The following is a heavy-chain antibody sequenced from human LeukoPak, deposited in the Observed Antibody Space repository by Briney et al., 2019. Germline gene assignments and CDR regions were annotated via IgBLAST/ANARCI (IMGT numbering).Heavy chain of an antibody. CDR2: INEDGSER. J-gene: IGHJ5*02. CDR3: ARDQKVGWFGELNWFDP. V-gene: IGHV3-7*01. D-gene: IGHD3-10*01. CDR1: GFTFSKTW. Sequence: GGSLRLSCAAAGFTFSKTWMSWVRQAPGKGLAWVASINEDGSERRYADAVKGRVTISRDNAKNSLYLQMNSLRAEDTAMYYCARDQKVGWFGELNWFDPWGQGTLVTVSS.